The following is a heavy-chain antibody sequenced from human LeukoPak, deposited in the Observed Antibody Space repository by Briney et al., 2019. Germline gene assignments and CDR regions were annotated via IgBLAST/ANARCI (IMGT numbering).Heavy chain of an antibody. CDR2: INHSGST. CDR3: AREMMVRGVMRSGVDY. V-gene: IGHV4-34*01. J-gene: IGHJ4*02. Sequence: GSLRLSCAASGFTFSIYWMSWVRQPPGKGLEWIGEINHSGSTNYNPSLKSRVTISVDTSKNQFSLKLSSVTAADTAVYYCAREMMVRGVMRSGVDYWGQGTLVTVSS. CDR1: GFTFSIYW. D-gene: IGHD3-10*01.